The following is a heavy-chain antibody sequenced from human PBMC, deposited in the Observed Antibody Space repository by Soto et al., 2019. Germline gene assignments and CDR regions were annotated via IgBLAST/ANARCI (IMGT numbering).Heavy chain of an antibody. J-gene: IGHJ6*02. CDR1: GFTFSSYA. V-gene: IGHV3-23*01. CDR3: AKDRKEVRGVNHYYYYGMDV. CDR2: ISGSGGST. D-gene: IGHD3-10*01. Sequence: EVQLLESGGGLVQPGGSLRISCAASGFTFSSYAMSWVRQAPGKGLEWVSAISGSGGSTYYADSVKGRFTISRDNSKNTLYLQMNSLRAEDTAVYYCAKDRKEVRGVNHYYYYGMDVWGQGTTVTVSS.